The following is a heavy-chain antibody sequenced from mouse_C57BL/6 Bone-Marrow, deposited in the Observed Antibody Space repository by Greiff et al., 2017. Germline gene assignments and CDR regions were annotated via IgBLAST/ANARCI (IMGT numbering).Heavy chain of an antibody. CDR1: GYTFTSYW. CDR3: ARDHSNYVSWFAY. D-gene: IGHD2-5*01. CDR2: IDPSDSYT. J-gene: IGHJ3*01. V-gene: IGHV1-50*01. Sequence: QVQLQQPGAELVKPGASVKLSCKASGYTFTSYWMQWVKQRPGQGLEWIGEIDPSDSYTNYNQKFKGKATLTVDTSSSTAYMQLSSLTSEDSAVYYGARDHSNYVSWFAYWGKGTLVTVSA.